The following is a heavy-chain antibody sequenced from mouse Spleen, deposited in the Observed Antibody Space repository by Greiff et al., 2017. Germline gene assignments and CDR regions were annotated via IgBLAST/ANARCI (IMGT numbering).Heavy chain of an antibody. CDR1: GFTFSDYY. CDR2: ISDGGSYT. Sequence: EVQRVESGGGLVKPGGSLKLSCAASGFTFSDYYMYWVRQTPEKRLEWVATISDGGSYTYYPDSVKGRFTISRDNAKNNLYLQMSSLKSEDTAMYYCARDGYHYYGAWFAYWGQGTLVTVSA. V-gene: IGHV5-4*02. CDR3: ARDGYHYYGAWFAY. J-gene: IGHJ3*01. D-gene: IGHD1-2*01.